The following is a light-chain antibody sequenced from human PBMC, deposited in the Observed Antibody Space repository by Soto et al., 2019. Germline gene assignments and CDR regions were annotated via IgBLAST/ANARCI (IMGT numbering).Light chain of an antibody. Sequence: EIVVTQSPATLSVSPGERATLSCRASQSVSSNLAWYQQKPGQAPGLLIYGASTRATGIPARFSGSGSGTEFTLTISSLQSEDFAVYYGQQYNNWPPWTFGQGTKVEIK. CDR1: QSVSSN. J-gene: IGKJ1*01. CDR2: GAS. V-gene: IGKV3-15*01. CDR3: QQYNNWPPWT.